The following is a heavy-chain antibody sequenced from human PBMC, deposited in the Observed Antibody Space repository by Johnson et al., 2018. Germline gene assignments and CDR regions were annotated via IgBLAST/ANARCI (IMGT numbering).Heavy chain of an antibody. D-gene: IGHD5-12*01. CDR2: ISPGGPST. V-gene: IGHV3-23*01. J-gene: IGHJ5*02. CDR3: AKEYRGYAS. CDR1: GFSISKYA. Sequence: QLLESGGGLVQTGGSLRLSCAASGFSISKYAFTWVRQAPGKGLEWVSAISPGGPSTYYADSVKGRFTITRDDSETTLSLQMDSLRAEDTAVYYCAKEYRGYASWGQGTLVTVSS.